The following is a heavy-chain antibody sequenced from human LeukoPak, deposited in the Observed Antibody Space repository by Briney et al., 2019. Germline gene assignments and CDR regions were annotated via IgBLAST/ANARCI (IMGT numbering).Heavy chain of an antibody. D-gene: IGHD1-26*01. CDR1: GYTFTSYY. V-gene: IGHV1-46*01. J-gene: IGHJ4*02. Sequence: GASVKVSCKASGYTFTSYYMHWVRQAPGQGLEWMGIINPSGGSTNYAQKFQERVTITRDMSTSTAYMELSSLRSEDTAVYYCAAVQVGATSVPGWGQGTLVTVSS. CDR3: AAVQVGATSVPG. CDR2: INPSGGST.